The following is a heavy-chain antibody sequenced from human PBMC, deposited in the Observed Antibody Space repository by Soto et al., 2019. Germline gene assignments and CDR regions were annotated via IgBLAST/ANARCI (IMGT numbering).Heavy chain of an antibody. CDR2: IGGGGGGT. CDR1: GFTFSICA. D-gene: IGHD3-22*01. Sequence: GGSLRLSCTASGFTFSICAMSWVRQAPGKGLEWVSTIGGGGGGTSYADFVRGRFTISRDNSRNTLYLQMNSLRPEDTAVYYCAKDAPGSGWLSDYWGQGTLVTVSS. CDR3: AKDAPGSGWLSDY. J-gene: IGHJ4*02. V-gene: IGHV3-23*01.